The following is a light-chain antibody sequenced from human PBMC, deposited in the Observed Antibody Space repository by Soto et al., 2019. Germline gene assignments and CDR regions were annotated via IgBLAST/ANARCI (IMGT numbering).Light chain of an antibody. Sequence: DVQMTQSPSSLSASVGDRVTITCQASHDISNFLNWYHQAPGKAPQLLIYDASNLQPGVASRFSGSGSGTDFTFTISTLQPEDIGTFYCQQYDKQPVTFGGGTKVDNK. CDR3: QQYDKQPVT. CDR1: HDISNF. J-gene: IGKJ4*01. V-gene: IGKV1-33*01. CDR2: DAS.